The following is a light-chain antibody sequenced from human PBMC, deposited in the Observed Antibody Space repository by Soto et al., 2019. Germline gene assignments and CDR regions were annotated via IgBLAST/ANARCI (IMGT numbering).Light chain of an antibody. CDR2: DAS. J-gene: IGKJ5*01. CDR3: QQRSNWPPLT. Sequence: EIVLTQSPGTLSLSPGERATLSCRASQSVSSYLAWYQQKPGQAPRLLIYDASNRATGIPARFSGSGSGTDFTLTISSLEPEEFAVYYCQQRSNWPPLTFGQVKRLESK. CDR1: QSVSSY. V-gene: IGKV3-11*01.